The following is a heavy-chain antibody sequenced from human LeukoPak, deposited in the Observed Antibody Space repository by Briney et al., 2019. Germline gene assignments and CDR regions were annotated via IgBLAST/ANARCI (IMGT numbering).Heavy chain of an antibody. J-gene: IGHJ4*02. D-gene: IGHD3-3*01. Sequence: ASVKVSCKASGGTFSSYAISWVRQAPGQGLEWMGRIIPILGIANYAQKSQGRVTITADKSTSTAYMELRSLRSDDTAVYYCARVGITIFGVVDYWGQGTLVTVSS. CDR2: IIPILGIA. CDR3: ARVGITIFGVVDY. CDR1: GGTFSSYA. V-gene: IGHV1-69*04.